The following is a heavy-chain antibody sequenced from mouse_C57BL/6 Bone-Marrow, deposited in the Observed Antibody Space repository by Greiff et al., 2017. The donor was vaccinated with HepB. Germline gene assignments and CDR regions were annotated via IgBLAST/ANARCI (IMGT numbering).Heavy chain of an antibody. Sequence: VQLQQSGPELVKPGASVKISCKASGYSFTDYNMNWVKQSNGKSLEWIGVINPNYGTTSYNQKFKGKATLTVDQSSSTADMQLNSLTSEDSAVYYCARRAYYGSSYGWYFDVWGTGTTFTVSS. J-gene: IGHJ1*03. CDR3: ARRAYYGSSYGWYFDV. CDR2: INPNYGTT. D-gene: IGHD1-1*01. CDR1: GYSFTDYN. V-gene: IGHV1-39*01.